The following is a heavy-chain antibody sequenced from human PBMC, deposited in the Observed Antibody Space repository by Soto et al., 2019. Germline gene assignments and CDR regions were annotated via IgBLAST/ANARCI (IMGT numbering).Heavy chain of an antibody. V-gene: IGHV3-21*01. CDR1: GFTFSSYT. J-gene: IGHJ4*02. CDR3: ARETSLNY. Sequence: GGSLRISCAASGFTFSSYTMHWVRQAPGKGLEWVSSISSSSSYIYYADSVKGRFTISRDNAKNSLYLQMNSLRAEDTAVYYCARETSLNYWGQGTLVTVSS. CDR2: ISSSSSYI.